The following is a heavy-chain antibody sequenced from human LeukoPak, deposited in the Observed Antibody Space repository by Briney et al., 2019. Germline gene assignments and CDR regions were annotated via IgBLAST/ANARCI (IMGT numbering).Heavy chain of an antibody. Sequence: PSETLSLTCTVSAYSISSDYYWGWIRPPPGKGLEWIGSIYHSGSTYYNPSLKSRVTISVDTSKNQFSLKLSSVTAADTAVYYCARSVFGGGSYSFDPWGQGTLVTVSS. D-gene: IGHD1-26*01. J-gene: IGHJ5*02. V-gene: IGHV4-38-2*02. CDR3: ARSVFGGGSYSFDP. CDR1: AYSISSDYY. CDR2: IYHSGST.